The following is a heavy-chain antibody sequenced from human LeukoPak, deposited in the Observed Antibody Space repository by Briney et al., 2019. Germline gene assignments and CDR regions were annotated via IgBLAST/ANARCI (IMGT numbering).Heavy chain of an antibody. Sequence: GGSLRLSCAASGFTFSSYWMSWVRQAPGRGREWVANIKQDGSEKYYVDSVKGRFTISRDNAKNSLYLQMNSLRAEDTAVYYCASTYGDRYYFDYWGQGTLVTVSS. J-gene: IGHJ4*02. D-gene: IGHD4-17*01. CDR3: ASTYGDRYYFDY. CDR1: GFTFSSYW. V-gene: IGHV3-7*01. CDR2: IKQDGSEK.